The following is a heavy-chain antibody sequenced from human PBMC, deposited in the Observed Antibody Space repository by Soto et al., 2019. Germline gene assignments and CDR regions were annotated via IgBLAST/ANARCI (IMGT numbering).Heavy chain of an antibody. CDR3: ARDRLRGYDSSGFYS. CDR1: GYTFTSYG. V-gene: IGHV1-18*01. Sequence: ASVKVSCKASGYTFTSYGISWVRQAPGQGLEWMGWISAYNGNTNYAQKLQGRVTMTTDTSTSTAYMELRSLRSDDTAVYCCARDRLRGYDSSGFYSWGQGTMVTVSS. J-gene: IGHJ4*02. D-gene: IGHD3-22*01. CDR2: ISAYNGNT.